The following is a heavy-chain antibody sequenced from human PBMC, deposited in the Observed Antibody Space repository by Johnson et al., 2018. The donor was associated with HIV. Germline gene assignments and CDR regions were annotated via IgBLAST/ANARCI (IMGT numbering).Heavy chain of an antibody. J-gene: IGHJ3*01. V-gene: IGHV3-23*03. D-gene: IGHD1-26*01. CDR1: GFTFDDYG. Sequence: VQLVESGGGVVRPGGSLRLSCAASGFTFDDYGMSWVRQAPGKGLEWVSVVYSDGITFYADSVKGRFTISRDKIKNTLYLQMNSLRAEDTAVYYCAKRQPLVGASFWGQGTMVTVSS. CDR3: AKRQPLVGASF. CDR2: VYSDGIT.